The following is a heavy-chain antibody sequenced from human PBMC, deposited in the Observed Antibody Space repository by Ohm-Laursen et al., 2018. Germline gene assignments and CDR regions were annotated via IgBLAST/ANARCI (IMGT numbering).Heavy chain of an antibody. J-gene: IGHJ4*02. D-gene: IGHD5-18*01. CDR1: GFTFSSYA. CDR2: ISGSGGST. CDR3: ARGAYSLDL. Sequence: SLRLSCSAPGFTFSSYAMSWVRQAPGKGLEWVSAISGSGGSTYYADSVKGRFTISRDNSKNTLYLQVNSLRAEDTAVYYCARGAYSLDLWGRGTLVTVSS. V-gene: IGHV3-23*01.